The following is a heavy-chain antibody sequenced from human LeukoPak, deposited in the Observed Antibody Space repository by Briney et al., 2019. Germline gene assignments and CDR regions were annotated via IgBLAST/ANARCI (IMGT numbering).Heavy chain of an antibody. V-gene: IGHV3-53*01. J-gene: IGHJ4*02. CDR1: GFTVSGNS. D-gene: IGHD3-22*01. CDR3: ARRAGDYSHPYDY. CDR2: IYSGGNT. Sequence: GGSLRLSCTVSGFTVSGNSMSWVRQAPGKGLEWVSFIYSGGNTHYSDSVKGRFTISRDNSKNTLYLQMNSLRAEDTAVYYCARRAGDYSHPYDYWGQGTLVTVSS.